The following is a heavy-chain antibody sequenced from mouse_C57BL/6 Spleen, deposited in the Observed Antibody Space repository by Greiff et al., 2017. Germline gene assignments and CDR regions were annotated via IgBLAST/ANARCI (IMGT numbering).Heavy chain of an antibody. D-gene: IGHD1-1*01. V-gene: IGHV1-82*01. Sequence: VQLQASGPELVKPGASVKISCKASGYAFSSSWLNWVKQRPGKGLEWIGRIYPGDGDTNYNGKFKGKATLTADKASSTAYMQLSSLTSEDSAVYFCARVAYYGSSYGYFDVWGTGTTVTVSS. CDR3: ARVAYYGSSYGYFDV. J-gene: IGHJ1*03. CDR2: IYPGDGDT. CDR1: GYAFSSSW.